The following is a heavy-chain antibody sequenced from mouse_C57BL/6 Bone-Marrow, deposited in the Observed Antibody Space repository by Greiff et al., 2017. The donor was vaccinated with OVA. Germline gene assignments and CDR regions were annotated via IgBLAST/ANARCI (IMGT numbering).Heavy chain of an antibody. J-gene: IGHJ1*03. Sequence: VQLQQPGAELVKPGASVKLSCKASGYTFTSYWMHWVKQRPGQGLEWIGYIYPRDGSTKYNEKFKGKATLTADKSSSTAYMQLNSLTSEDSAVYFCANGVLDYYGSSLWYFDVWGTGTTVTVSS. CDR1: GYTFTSYW. CDR2: IYPRDGST. CDR3: ANGVLDYYGSSLWYFDV. V-gene: IGHV1-64*01. D-gene: IGHD1-1*01.